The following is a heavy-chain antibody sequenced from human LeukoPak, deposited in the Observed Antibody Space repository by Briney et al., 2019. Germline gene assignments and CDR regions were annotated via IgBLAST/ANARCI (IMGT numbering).Heavy chain of an antibody. V-gene: IGHV4-34*01. CDR1: GWSFNDYY. D-gene: IGHD2-2*01. Sequence: SETLSLTCAVYGWSFNDYYWNWIRQPPGKGLEWIGEINARGDTNYNPSPKSRVTISVDTSKKQFSLRLTSMIAADTALYYCARGQVPAARGYNWFDPWGRGTLVTVSS. J-gene: IGHJ5*02. CDR2: INARGDT. CDR3: ARGQVPAARGYNWFDP.